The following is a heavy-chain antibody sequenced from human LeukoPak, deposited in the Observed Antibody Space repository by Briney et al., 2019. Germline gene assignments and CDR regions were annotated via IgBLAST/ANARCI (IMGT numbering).Heavy chain of an antibody. CDR1: GFTFSSYA. V-gene: IGHV3-23*01. CDR3: AKHTIPPYSSSWYYYGMDV. J-gene: IGHJ6*02. CDR2: ISGSGGST. D-gene: IGHD6-13*01. Sequence: SGGSLRLSRAASGFTFSSYAMSWVRQAPGKGLEWVSAISGSGGSTYYADSAKGRFTISRDNSKNTLYLQMNSLRAEDTAVYYCAKHTIPPYSSSWYYYGMDVWGHGTTVTVSS.